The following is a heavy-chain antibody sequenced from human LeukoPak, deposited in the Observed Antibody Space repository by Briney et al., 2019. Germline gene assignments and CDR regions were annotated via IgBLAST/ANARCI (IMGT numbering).Heavy chain of an antibody. Sequence: SETLSLTCTVSDGSISSYYWSWIRQPPGKGLEWIGYIYYSGSTNYNPSLKSRVTISVDTSKNQFSLKLSSVTATDTAVYYCARYSSGYTYWFDPWGQGTLVTVSS. CDR3: ARYSSGYTYWFDP. J-gene: IGHJ5*02. CDR1: DGSISSYY. D-gene: IGHD3-22*01. V-gene: IGHV4-59*08. CDR2: IYYSGST.